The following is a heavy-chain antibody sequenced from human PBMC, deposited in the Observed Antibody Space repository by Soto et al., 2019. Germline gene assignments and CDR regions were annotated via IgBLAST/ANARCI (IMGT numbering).Heavy chain of an antibody. V-gene: IGHV1-46*01. CDR3: ARDKAIAVAGTVWFDP. J-gene: IGHJ5*02. Sequence: QVQLVQSGAEVKKPGASVKVSCKASGYTFTSYYMHWVRQAPGQGLEWMGIINPSGGSTSYAQKFQGRFSMTRDTSTSTVYMELSSLRSEDTAVYYCARDKAIAVAGTVWFDPWGQGTLVTVSS. CDR1: GYTFTSYY. CDR2: INPSGGST. D-gene: IGHD6-19*01.